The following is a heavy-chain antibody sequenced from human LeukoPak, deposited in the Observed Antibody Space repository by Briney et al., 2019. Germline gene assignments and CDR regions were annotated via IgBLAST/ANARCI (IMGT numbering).Heavy chain of an antibody. CDR1: GDSISSSSYD. Sequence: SETLSLTCTVSGDSISSSSYDWGWIRQPPGKGLEWIGSMYYSGSTYYNPSLKSRVTISVDTSKNQFSLKLSSVTAADTAVYYCASFYCSGGSCYQYFSYYYMDVWGKGTTVTISS. V-gene: IGHV4-39*07. D-gene: IGHD2-15*01. J-gene: IGHJ6*03. CDR2: MYYSGST. CDR3: ASFYCSGGSCYQYFSYYYMDV.